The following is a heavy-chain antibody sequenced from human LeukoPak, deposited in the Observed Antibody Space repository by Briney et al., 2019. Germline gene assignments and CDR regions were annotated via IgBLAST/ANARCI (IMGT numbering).Heavy chain of an antibody. D-gene: IGHD1-26*01. CDR1: GGSISSGGYS. CDR3: GRGASGPPNFCY. V-gene: IGHV4-30-2*01. J-gene: IGHJ4*02. Sequence: SQTLSLTCAVSGGSISSGGYSWSWIRQPPGKGLEWIGYIYHSGSTYYNPSLKSRVTISVDRSKNQFSLKLSSVTAADPAVYYCGRGASGPPNFCYLGQGTLVTVSS. CDR2: IYHSGST.